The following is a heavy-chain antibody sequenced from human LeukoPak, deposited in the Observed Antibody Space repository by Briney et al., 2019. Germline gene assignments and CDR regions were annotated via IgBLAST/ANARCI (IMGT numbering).Heavy chain of an antibody. D-gene: IGHD3-9*01. J-gene: IGHJ4*02. CDR3: ATGRSIRYFDY. Sequence: SETLSLTCSVSGVSIFSYYWNWIRQPPGKGLEGSGYVHYSGSTNYNPSLKSRVTISVDTSKRLFSLTLSSATAADTAVYYCATGRSIRYFDYWGQGPLLPVSS. CDR2: VHYSGST. V-gene: IGHV4-59*08. CDR1: GVSIFSYY.